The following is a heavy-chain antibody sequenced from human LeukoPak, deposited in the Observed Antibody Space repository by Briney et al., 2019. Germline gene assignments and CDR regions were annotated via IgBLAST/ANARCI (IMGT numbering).Heavy chain of an antibody. J-gene: IGHJ4*02. CDR2: IYYSGST. CDR3: ARDHRVIGRFGESCFDY. CDR1: GGSISSYY. Sequence: PSETLSLTCTVSGGSISSYYWSWIRQPPGKGLEWIGYIYYSGSTNYNPSLKSRVTISVDTSKNQFPLKLSSVTAAAPAVYYCARDHRVIGRFGESCFDYWGQGTLVTVSS. D-gene: IGHD3-10*01. V-gene: IGHV4-59*01.